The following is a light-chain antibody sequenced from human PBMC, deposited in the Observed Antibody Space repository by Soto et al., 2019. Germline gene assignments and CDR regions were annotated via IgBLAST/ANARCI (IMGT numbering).Light chain of an antibody. CDR1: QSVSSN. CDR3: QQYNNGPPDT. J-gene: IGKJ2*01. Sequence: EIVMTQSPATLSVSPGERATLSCWASQSVSSNLAWYQQKPGQAPRLLIFGASTRVTGIPARFSGSGSGTEFTLTLSSLQSEDFAIYYCQQYNNGPPDTFGQGTKLEIK. V-gene: IGKV3-15*01. CDR2: GAS.